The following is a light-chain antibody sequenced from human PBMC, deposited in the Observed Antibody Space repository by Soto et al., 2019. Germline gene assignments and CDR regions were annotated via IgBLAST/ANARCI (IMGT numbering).Light chain of an antibody. Sequence: EIVLTQSPATLSLSPGERATLPCRASQSVSSYLAWYQQKPGQAPRLLIYDASNMATGIPARFSGSGSGTDFTLTISSLEPEDFAVYYCQQRSNWPPTFGQGTKLEIK. CDR2: DAS. V-gene: IGKV3-11*01. CDR3: QQRSNWPPT. J-gene: IGKJ2*01. CDR1: QSVSSY.